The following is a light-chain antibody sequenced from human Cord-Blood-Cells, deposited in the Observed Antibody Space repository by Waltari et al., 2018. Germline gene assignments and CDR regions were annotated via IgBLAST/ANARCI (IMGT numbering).Light chain of an antibody. J-gene: IGLJ2*01. V-gene: IGLV2-14*01. CDR2: DVS. Sequence: QSALTQPASVSGSPGQSITISCTGTSSDVGGYNYVSWYQQHPGKAPKLMIYDVSNPPSGVSHRFSGSKSGNTASLTISWLQAEDEADYYCSSYTSSSTLVFGGGTKLTVL. CDR1: SSDVGGYNY. CDR3: SSYTSSSTLV.